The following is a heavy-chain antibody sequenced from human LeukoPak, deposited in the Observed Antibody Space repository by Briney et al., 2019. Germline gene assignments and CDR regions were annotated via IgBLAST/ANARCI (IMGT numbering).Heavy chain of an antibody. CDR1: GFTFSRSW. D-gene: IGHD1-26*01. CDR2: LNDDGSTT. Sequence: GGSLRLPCAASGFTFSRSWVHWVRQSPGKGLVWVSRLNDDGSTTTYADSVKGRFTVSRDNAKNTLYLQMNSLRAEDTAVYYCARALGSPLDFWGQGTPVTVSS. V-gene: IGHV3-74*01. J-gene: IGHJ4*02. CDR3: ARALGSPLDF.